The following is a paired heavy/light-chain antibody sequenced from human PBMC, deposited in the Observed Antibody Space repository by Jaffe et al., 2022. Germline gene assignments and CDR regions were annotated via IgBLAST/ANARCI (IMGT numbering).Heavy chain of an antibody. CDR2: ISGSGGST. CDR1: GFTFSSYA. CDR3: ANLVFPSHRDWSGYTDYYYYMDV. J-gene: IGHJ6*03. V-gene: IGHV3-23*01. Sequence: EVQLLESGGGLVQPGGSLRLSCAASGFTFSSYAMSWVRQAPGKGLEWVSAISGSGGSTYYADSVKGRFTISRDNSKNTLYLQMNSLRAEDTAVYYCANLVFPSHRDWSGYTDYYYYMDVWGKGTTVTVSS. D-gene: IGHD3-3*01.
Light chain of an antibody. CDR1: QSVSSY. J-gene: IGKJ1*01. Sequence: EIVLTQSPATLSLSPGERATLSCRASQSVSSYLAWYQQKPGQAPRLLIYDASNRATGIPARFSGSGSGTDFTLTISSLEPEDFAVYYCQQRSNWPPWTFGQGTKVEIK. V-gene: IGKV3-11*01. CDR2: DAS. CDR3: QQRSNWPPWT.